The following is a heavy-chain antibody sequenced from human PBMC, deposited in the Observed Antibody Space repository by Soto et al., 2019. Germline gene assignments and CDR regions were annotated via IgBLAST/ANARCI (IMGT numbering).Heavy chain of an antibody. V-gene: IGHV1-46*01. D-gene: IGHD2-21*02. Sequence: QVQLMQSGAEVKKPGASVKVSRKASGDTFTDYYIHWVRQAPGQGLEWMGTVNPSGGHTTYAQHFLGRVTITRDTSTSTLYMELTSLTSDDTAVYYCARGGHVVVVTAALDYWGQGTLVTVSS. J-gene: IGHJ4*02. CDR1: GDTFTDYY. CDR3: ARGGHVVVVTAALDY. CDR2: VNPSGGHT.